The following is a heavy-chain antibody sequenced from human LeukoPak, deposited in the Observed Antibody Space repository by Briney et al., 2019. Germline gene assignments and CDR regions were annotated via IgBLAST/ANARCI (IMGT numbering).Heavy chain of an antibody. Sequence: SVKVSCKASGRTFSSYAISWVRQAPGQGLEWMGGIIPIFGTANYAQKFQGRVTITTDESTSTAYMELSSLRSEDTAVYYCARDREDYYDSSGYYYYWGQGTLVTVSS. D-gene: IGHD3-22*01. V-gene: IGHV1-69*05. J-gene: IGHJ4*02. CDR1: GRTFSSYA. CDR2: IIPIFGTA. CDR3: ARDREDYYDSSGYYYY.